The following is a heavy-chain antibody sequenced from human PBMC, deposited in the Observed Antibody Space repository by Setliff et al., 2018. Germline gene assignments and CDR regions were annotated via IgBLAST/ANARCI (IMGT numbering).Heavy chain of an antibody. D-gene: IGHD2-2*02. J-gene: IGHJ6*02. CDR3: ARDRQYCSSPTCYSSYFYYYGMDV. CDR2: IYHSGST. CDR1: GQSFSDYY. V-gene: IGHV4-34*01. Sequence: PSETLSLTCAIYGQSFSDYYWSWVRQPPGKGLEWIGEIYHSGSTNYNPSLKSRVTISVDTSKNQFSLKLSSVTAADTAVYYCARDRQYCSSPTCYSSYFYYYGMDVWGQGTTGTVS.